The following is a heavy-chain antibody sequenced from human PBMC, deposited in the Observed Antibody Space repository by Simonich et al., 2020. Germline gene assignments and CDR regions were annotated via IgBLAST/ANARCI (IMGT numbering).Heavy chain of an antibody. D-gene: IGHD1-26*01. CDR3: ARTYSGSYYYFDY. J-gene: IGHJ4*02. CDR1: GYTFTSYD. CDR2: MNPTSGNT. V-gene: IGHV1-8*03. Sequence: QVQLVQSGAEVKKPGASVKVSCKASGYTFTSYDINWVRQATGQGLEWMGWMNPTSGNTGYAHKFQGRVTITRNTSISTAYMELSSLRSEDTAVYYCARTYSGSYYYFDYWGQGTLVTVSS.